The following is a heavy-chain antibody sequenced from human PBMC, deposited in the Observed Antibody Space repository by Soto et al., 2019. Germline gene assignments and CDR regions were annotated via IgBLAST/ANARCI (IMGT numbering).Heavy chain of an antibody. D-gene: IGHD6-25*01. V-gene: IGHV1-18*01. J-gene: IGHJ6*04. CDR2: IAAYNGNP. Sequence: QAQLVQSGAEVKKPGASVKVSCKASGYSFTTYIISWVRQTAGQGLEWMGWIAAYNGNPNYPQNLQGRVTMTIDPSTSTAYMELTSLRSDDTAVYYCARIAAEADFALDVWGKGTTFPVSS. CDR1: GYSFTTYI. CDR3: ARIAAEADFALDV.